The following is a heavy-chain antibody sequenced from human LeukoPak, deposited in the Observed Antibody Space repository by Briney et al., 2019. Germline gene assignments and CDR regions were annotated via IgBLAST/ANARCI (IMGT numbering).Heavy chain of an antibody. D-gene: IGHD5-12*01. J-gene: IGHJ4*02. Sequence: SETLSLTCAAYGGSFSGYYWSWIRQPPGKGLEWIGEINHSGSTNYNPSLKSRVTISVDTSKNQLSLKLSSVTAADTAVYYCARRRVGAGYDDYWGQGTLVTVSS. V-gene: IGHV4-34*01. CDR2: INHSGST. CDR1: GGSFSGYY. CDR3: ARRRVGAGYDDY.